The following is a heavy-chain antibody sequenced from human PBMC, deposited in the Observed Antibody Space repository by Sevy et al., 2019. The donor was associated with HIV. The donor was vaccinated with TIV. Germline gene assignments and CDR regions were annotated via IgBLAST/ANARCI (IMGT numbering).Heavy chain of an antibody. CDR2: ISSNGGST. D-gene: IGHD3-3*01. V-gene: IGHV3-64*01. Sequence: GGSLRLSCAASGFTFSSYAMHWVRQAPGKGLEYVSAISSNGGSTYYANSVKGRFTISRDNSKNTLYLQMGSLRAEDMDVYYCARSDYDFYRNYYYYMDVWGKGTTVTVSS. CDR3: ARSDYDFYRNYYYYMDV. CDR1: GFTFSSYA. J-gene: IGHJ6*03.